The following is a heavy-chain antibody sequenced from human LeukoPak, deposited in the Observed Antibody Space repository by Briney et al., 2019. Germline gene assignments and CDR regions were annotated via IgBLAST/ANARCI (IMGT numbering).Heavy chain of an antibody. CDR1: GFTFSSYE. D-gene: IGHD3-10*02. V-gene: IGHV3-48*03. CDR3: AQLGITMIGGV. Sequence: GGSLRLSCAASGFTFSSYEMNWVRQAPGKGLEWVSYISSSGSTIYYADSVKGRFTISRDNAKNSLYLQMNSLRAEDTAVYYCAQLGITMIGGVWGKGTTVTIST. CDR2: ISSSGSTI. J-gene: IGHJ6*04.